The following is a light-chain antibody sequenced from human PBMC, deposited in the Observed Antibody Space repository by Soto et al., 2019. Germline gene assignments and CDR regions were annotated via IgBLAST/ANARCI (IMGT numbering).Light chain of an antibody. CDR2: DAS. CDR3: QQRSNWPIT. CDR1: QSVSSY. J-gene: IGKJ5*01. Sequence: IILTQSPATLSLSPCERSTLSCRASQSVSSYLAWYQQKPGQAPRLLIYDASNRATGIPARFSGSGSGTDFTLTISSLEPEDFAVYYCQQRSNWPITFGQGTRLEIK. V-gene: IGKV3-11*01.